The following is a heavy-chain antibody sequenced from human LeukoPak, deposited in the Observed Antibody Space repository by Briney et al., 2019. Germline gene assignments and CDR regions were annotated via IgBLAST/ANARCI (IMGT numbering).Heavy chain of an antibody. CDR1: GFTFSSYG. D-gene: IGHD2-2*01. Sequence: GGSLRLSCAASGFTFSSYGMHWVRQAPGKGLEWVAFTRYDGNNKYYADSVKGRFTISRDNSKNTLYLQMNSLRAEDTAVYHCAKDMLGYCSSASCSAFDYWGQGPLVTVSS. CDR3: AKDMLGYCSSASCSAFDY. J-gene: IGHJ4*02. V-gene: IGHV3-30*02. CDR2: TRYDGNNK.